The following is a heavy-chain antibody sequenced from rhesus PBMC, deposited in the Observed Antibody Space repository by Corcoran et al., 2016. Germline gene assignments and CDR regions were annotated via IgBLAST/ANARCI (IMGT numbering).Heavy chain of an antibody. CDR2: ISYSGST. D-gene: IGHD6-25*01. CDR1: GYSISSGYG. J-gene: IGHJ4*01. CDR3: ARVSGIAAAGMRDY. V-gene: IGHV4-122*02. Sequence: QLQLQESGPGLVTPSETLSLTCAVSGYSISSGYGWSWIRPPPGKGLEWIGYISYSGSTSYNPSLKSRVTISRDTSKNQFSLKLSSVTAADTAVYYCARVSGIAAAGMRDYWGQGVLVTVSS.